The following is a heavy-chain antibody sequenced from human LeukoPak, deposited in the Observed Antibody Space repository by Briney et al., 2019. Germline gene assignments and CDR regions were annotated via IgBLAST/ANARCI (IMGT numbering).Heavy chain of an antibody. CDR1: GGSFSGYY. CDR3: ARGAIAARPTDY. V-gene: IGHV4-34*01. D-gene: IGHD6-6*01. Sequence: SETLSLTCAVYGGSFSGYYWSWIRQPPGKGLEWIGEINHSGSTNCNPSLKSRVTISVDTSKNQFSLKLSSVTAADTAVYYCARGAIAARPTDYWGQGTLVTVSS. CDR2: INHSGST. J-gene: IGHJ4*02.